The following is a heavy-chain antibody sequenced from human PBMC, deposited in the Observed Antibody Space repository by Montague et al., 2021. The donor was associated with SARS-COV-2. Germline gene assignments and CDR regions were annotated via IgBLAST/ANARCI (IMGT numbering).Heavy chain of an antibody. CDR1: GGSISSSNW. CDR3: ARESGSGSYLVY. D-gene: IGHD3-10*01. V-gene: IGHV4-4*02. Sequence: SETLSLTCAVSGGSISSSNWWSWVRQPPGKGLEWIGEIYHSGSTNYNPSLKSRVTISVDTSKNQFSLKLSSVTAADTAVYYCARESGSGSYLVYWGQGTLVTVSS. CDR2: IYHSGST. J-gene: IGHJ4*02.